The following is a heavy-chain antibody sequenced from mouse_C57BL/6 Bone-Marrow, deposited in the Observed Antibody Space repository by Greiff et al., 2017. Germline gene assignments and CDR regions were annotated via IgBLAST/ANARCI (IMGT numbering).Heavy chain of an antibody. D-gene: IGHD2-12*01. J-gene: IGHJ4*01. Sequence: DVMLVESGPGLAKPSQTLSLTCSVTGYSITSDYWNWIRKFPGNKLEYMGYISFSGSTYYNPSLKSRISITRDTSKNQYYLQLNSVTTEDTATYYCARRDYSPLYAMDYWGQGTSVTVSS. CDR2: ISFSGST. CDR3: ARRDYSPLYAMDY. V-gene: IGHV3-8*01. CDR1: GYSITSDY.